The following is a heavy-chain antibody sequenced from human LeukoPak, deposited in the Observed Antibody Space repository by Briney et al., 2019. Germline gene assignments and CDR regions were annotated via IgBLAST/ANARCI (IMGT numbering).Heavy chain of an antibody. CDR2: IWYDGSNK. J-gene: IGHJ4*02. D-gene: IGHD6-13*01. CDR1: GFTFSSYG. Sequence: GGSLRLSCAVSGFTFSSYGMHWVRQAPGKGLEWVAVIWYDGSNKYYADSVKGRFTISRDNSKNTLYLQMNSLRAEDTAVYYCTRIPSSTSSRYYFDYWGQGTLVTVSS. CDR3: TRIPSSTSSRYYFDY. V-gene: IGHV3-33*01.